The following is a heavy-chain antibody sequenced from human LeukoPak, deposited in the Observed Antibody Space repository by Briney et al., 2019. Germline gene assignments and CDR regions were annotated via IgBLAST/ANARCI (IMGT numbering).Heavy chain of an antibody. V-gene: IGHV4-34*01. CDR1: GGSFSGYY. J-gene: IGHJ4*02. D-gene: IGHD2-2*03. CDR2: INHSGST. CDR3: ARSRLGIVVVPAATQFDY. Sequence: SETLSLTCAGYGGSFSGYYWSWIRQPPGKGLEWIGEINHSGSTNYNPSLKSRVTISVDTSKNQFSLKLSSVTAADTAVYYCARSRLGIVVVPAATQFDYWGQGTLVTVSS.